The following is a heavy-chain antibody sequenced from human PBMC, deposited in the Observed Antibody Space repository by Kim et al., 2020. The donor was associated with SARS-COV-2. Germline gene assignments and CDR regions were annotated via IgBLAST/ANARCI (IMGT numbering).Heavy chain of an antibody. Sequence: SVKVSCKASGGTFSSYAISWVRQAPGQGLEWMGGIIPIFGTANYAQKFQGRVTITADESTSTAYMELSSLRSEDTAVYYCARGLLAGPPEYFDYWGQGTLVTVSS. CDR1: GGTFSSYA. V-gene: IGHV1-69*13. CDR2: IIPIFGTA. D-gene: IGHD6-19*01. J-gene: IGHJ4*02. CDR3: ARGLLAGPPEYFDY.